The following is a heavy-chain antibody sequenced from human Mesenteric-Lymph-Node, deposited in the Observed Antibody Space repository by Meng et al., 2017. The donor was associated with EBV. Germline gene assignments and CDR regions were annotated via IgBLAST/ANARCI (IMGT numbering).Heavy chain of an antibody. CDR1: GFTFSSYT. CDR3: ARDQGGY. CDR2: ISGGPNYI. J-gene: IGHJ4*02. V-gene: IGHV3-21*01. Sequence: EVKLVESGGGLVKHGGSPRLSCAASGFTFSSYTMNWVRQAPGKGLEWVSSISGGPNYIYYADSVKGRFTISRDNAKNSLYLQMNSLRAEDTAVYYCARDQGGYWGQGTLVTVSS.